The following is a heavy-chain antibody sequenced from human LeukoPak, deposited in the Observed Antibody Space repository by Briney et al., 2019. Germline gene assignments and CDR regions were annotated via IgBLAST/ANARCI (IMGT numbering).Heavy chain of an antibody. CDR1: GFTFSSYE. CDR2: ISNSGSTI. J-gene: IGHJ3*02. CDR3: ARTSSDAFDI. D-gene: IGHD2-2*01. V-gene: IGHV3-48*03. Sequence: PGGSLRLSCAASGFTFSSYEMNWVRQAPGKGLEWVSYISNSGSTIYYADSVKGRFTISRDNAKNSLYLQMNSLRAEDTAVYYCARTSSDAFDIWGQGTMVTVSS.